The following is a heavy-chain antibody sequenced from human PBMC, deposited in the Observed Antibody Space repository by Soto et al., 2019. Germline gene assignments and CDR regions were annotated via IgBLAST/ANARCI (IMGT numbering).Heavy chain of an antibody. CDR1: GGSFSGYY. CDR2: INHSGST. J-gene: IGHJ6*03. D-gene: IGHD6-13*01. CDR3: ARGTTESSPHIEPYYMDV. Sequence: SETLSLTCAVYGGSFSGYYWSWIRQPPGKGLEWIGEINHSGSTNYNPSLKSRVTISVDTSKNQFSLKLSSVTAADTAVYYCARGTTESSPHIEPYYMDVWGKGTTVTVSS. V-gene: IGHV4-34*01.